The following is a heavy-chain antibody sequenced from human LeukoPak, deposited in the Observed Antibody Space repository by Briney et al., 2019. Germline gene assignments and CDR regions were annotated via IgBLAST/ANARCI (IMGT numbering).Heavy chain of an antibody. CDR2: IYYSGST. Sequence: SETLSLTCTVSGDSISGSTYYWCWIRQPPGKGLEWIGYIYYSGSTNYNPSLKSRVTMSVDTSKNQFSLKLSSVTATDTAVYYCARGKWEPLVNWGQGTLVTVSS. D-gene: IGHD1-26*01. J-gene: IGHJ4*02. V-gene: IGHV4-61*05. CDR1: GDSISGSTYY. CDR3: ARGKWEPLVN.